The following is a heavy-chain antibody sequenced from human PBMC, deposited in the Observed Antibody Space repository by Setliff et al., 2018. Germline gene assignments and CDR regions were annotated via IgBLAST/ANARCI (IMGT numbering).Heavy chain of an antibody. Sequence: GESLKLSCAASGFTFSNSSMHWVRQAPGKGLEYVSAISSDGVRIYYVDSVKGRFTISRDNSKNTLYLQMGSLRADDMAVYYCATWNGRSSDYWGQGTLVTVSS. D-gene: IGHD1-26*01. CDR3: ATWNGRSSDY. CDR2: ISSDGVRI. V-gene: IGHV3-64*02. J-gene: IGHJ4*02. CDR1: GFTFSNSS.